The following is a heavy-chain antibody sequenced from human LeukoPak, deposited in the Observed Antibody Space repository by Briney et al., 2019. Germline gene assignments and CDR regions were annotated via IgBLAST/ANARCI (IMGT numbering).Heavy chain of an antibody. J-gene: IGHJ4*02. CDR1: GYTFTSNY. CDR3: ARDQEGFDY. V-gene: IGHV1-46*01. Sequence: ASVKVSCKASGYTFTSNYIHWVRQAPGQGLEWMGMIYPRDGSTSYAQKFQGRVTVTRNTSTSTVHMELSGLRSEDTAVYYCARDQEGFDYWGQGTLVTVPS. CDR2: IYPRDGST.